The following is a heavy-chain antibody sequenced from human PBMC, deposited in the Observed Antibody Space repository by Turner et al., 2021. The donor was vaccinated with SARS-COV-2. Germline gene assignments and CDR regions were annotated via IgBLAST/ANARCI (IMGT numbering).Heavy chain of an antibody. V-gene: IGHV3-30*18. CDR2: ISYDGSEK. Sequence: QVQLVQSGGGVVQPGRSLRLCCAASGFTFSSYGIHWVRQAPGKGLEWAAVISYDGSEKYYADSVKGRFTISRDNSKNTLYLQMSSLRPDDTAVYYCAKDALPAAGKLNSYFDYWGQGTLVTVSS. CDR3: AKDALPAAGKLNSYFDY. CDR1: GFTFSSYG. J-gene: IGHJ4*02. D-gene: IGHD6-13*01.